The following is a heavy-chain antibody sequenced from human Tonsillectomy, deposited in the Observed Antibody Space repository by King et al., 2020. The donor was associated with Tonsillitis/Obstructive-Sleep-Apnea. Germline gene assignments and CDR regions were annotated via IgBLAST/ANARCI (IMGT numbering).Heavy chain of an antibody. D-gene: IGHD2-2*02. V-gene: IGHV3-33*01. CDR3: AREGVVHAAIQAYAFDY. CDR2: IWYDGSNK. Sequence: VQLVESGGGVVQPGRSLRLSCAASGFTFSSYGMHWVRQAPGKGLEWVAVIWYDGSNKYYADSVKGRFTIARVNSKNTLYLQMNRLRAEDTAVYYWAREGVVHAAIQAYAFDYCGHQALVTVSS. CDR1: GFTFSSYG. J-gene: IGHJ4*01.